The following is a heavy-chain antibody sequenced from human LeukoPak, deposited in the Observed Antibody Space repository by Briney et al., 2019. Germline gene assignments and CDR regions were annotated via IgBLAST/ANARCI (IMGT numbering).Heavy chain of an antibody. CDR3: ARRNYYDSLYYFDY. CDR2: IYYSGST. V-gene: IGHV4-59*12. Sequence: SETLSLTCTVSGGSISSYYWSWIRQPPGKGLEWIGYIYYSGSTNYNPSLKSRVTISVDTSKNQFSLKLSSVTAADTAVYYCARRNYYDSLYYFDYWGQGTLVTVSS. J-gene: IGHJ4*02. D-gene: IGHD3-22*01. CDR1: GGSISSYY.